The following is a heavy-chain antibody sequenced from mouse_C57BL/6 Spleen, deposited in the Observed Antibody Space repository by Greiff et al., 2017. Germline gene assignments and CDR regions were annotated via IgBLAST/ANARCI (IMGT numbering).Heavy chain of an antibody. CDR3: ARRGDYYYGSSPYYLDY. V-gene: IGHV1-55*01. Sequence: QVQLQQPGAELVKPGASVKMSCKASGYTFTSYWITWVKQRPGQGLEWIGDIYPGSGSTNYNEKFKSKATLTVDTSSSTAYMQLSSLTSEDSAVYYAARRGDYYYGSSPYYLDYWGQGTTLTVSS. CDR2: IYPGSGST. D-gene: IGHD1-1*01. J-gene: IGHJ2*01. CDR1: GYTFTSYW.